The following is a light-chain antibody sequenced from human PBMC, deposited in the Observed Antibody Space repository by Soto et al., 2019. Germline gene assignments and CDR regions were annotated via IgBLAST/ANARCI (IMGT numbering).Light chain of an antibody. CDR2: EVT. CDR1: SSDVGGYNY. J-gene: IGLJ1*01. V-gene: IGLV2-8*01. Sequence: QSVLTRPPSASGSPGQSVTISCTGTSSDVGGYNYVSWYQQHPGKAPKLMIYEVTKRPSGVPDRFSGSKSGNTASLTVSGLQAEDEADYYCCSYAGSNNLKVFGTGTKVTVL. CDR3: CSYAGSNNLKV.